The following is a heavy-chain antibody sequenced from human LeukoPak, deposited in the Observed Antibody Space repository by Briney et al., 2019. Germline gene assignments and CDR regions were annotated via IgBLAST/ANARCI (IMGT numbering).Heavy chain of an antibody. Sequence: GGSLRLSCAASGFTFSTYTMNWVRQVPGRGLEWVSAISSSSTYMSYAGSVQGRFTISRDNAKNSLYLQMNSLRAEDTAVYYCTTGLSSQGGRIQLWTLDYWGQGTLVTVSS. CDR2: ISSSSTYM. J-gene: IGHJ4*02. D-gene: IGHD5-18*01. CDR3: TTGLSSQGGRIQLWTLDY. V-gene: IGHV3-21*01. CDR1: GFTFSTYT.